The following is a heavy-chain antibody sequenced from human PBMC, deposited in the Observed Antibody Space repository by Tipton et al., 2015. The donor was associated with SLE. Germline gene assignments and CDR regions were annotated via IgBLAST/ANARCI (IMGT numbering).Heavy chain of an antibody. CDR2: INHSGST. CDR1: GGSISSYY. J-gene: IGHJ4*02. CDR3: ARVEDYYDSSGYDY. D-gene: IGHD3-22*01. V-gene: IGHV4-34*01. Sequence: TLSLTCTVSGGSISSYYWSWIRQPPGKGLEWIGEINHSGSTNYNPSLKSRVTISVDTSKNQFSLKLSSVTAADTAVYYCARVEDYYDSSGYDYWGQGTLVTVSS.